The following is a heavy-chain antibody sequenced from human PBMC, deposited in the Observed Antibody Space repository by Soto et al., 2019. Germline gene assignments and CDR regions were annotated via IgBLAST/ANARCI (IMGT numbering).Heavy chain of an antibody. J-gene: IGHJ4*02. V-gene: IGHV3-33*08. Sequence: QVQLVESGGGVVQPGRSLTLSCAASEITFSNYGMHWIRQAPGKGLEWVAVVWYDGTTTFYADSLQGRFTISRDNSKNTLYLQMNNLRVDDTAMYYCATVDNYYGSKIWGQGTLVTVSS. D-gene: IGHD3-10*01. CDR1: EITFSNYG. CDR2: VWYDGTTT. CDR3: ATVDNYYGSKI.